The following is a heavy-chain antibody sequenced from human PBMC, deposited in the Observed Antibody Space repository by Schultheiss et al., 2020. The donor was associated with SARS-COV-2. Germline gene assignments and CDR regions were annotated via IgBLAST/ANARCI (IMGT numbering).Heavy chain of an antibody. CDR1: GGSISSYY. V-gene: IGHV4-39*01. CDR2: IYYSGST. Sequence: GSLRLSCTVSGGSISSYYWGWIRQPPGKWLEWIGSIYYSGSTYYNPPLRSRVTISVDTSKNQFSLKLSSVTAADTAVYYCARHDPISSSWPYWGQGTLVTVSS. D-gene: IGHD6-13*01. CDR3: ARHDPISSSWPY. J-gene: IGHJ4*02.